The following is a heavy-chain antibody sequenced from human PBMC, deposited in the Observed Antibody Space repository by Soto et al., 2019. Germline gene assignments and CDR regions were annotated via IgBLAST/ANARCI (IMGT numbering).Heavy chain of an antibody. CDR3: ARHVGTTYLPENWFDP. Sequence: QLQLQESGPGLVKPSETLSLTCFVSGGSISSSSFYWGWIRQPPGKGLEWIGSIYYSGSTYYNPSLQSRVTISIDTSNNQFSLKLISVTAADTAVYYCARHVGTTYLPENWFDPWGQGTLVTVSS. V-gene: IGHV4-39*01. CDR2: IYYSGST. CDR1: GGSISSSSFY. J-gene: IGHJ5*02. D-gene: IGHD1-7*01.